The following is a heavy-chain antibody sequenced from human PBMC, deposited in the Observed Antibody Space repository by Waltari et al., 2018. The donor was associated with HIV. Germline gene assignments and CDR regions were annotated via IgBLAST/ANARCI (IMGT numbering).Heavy chain of an antibody. D-gene: IGHD2-2*01. CDR1: GFTFDTNA. Sequence: EGQLLESGGGLVQPGEFLRVSCVGSGFTFDTNAMNWDAQAPGNGLGWVSAISVGGNTNYDDSVKGRVTISRDTSRNTLYLYMNSLRADDTAIYYCAKEKFSSSSMRDSWGPGTLVTVSS. CDR2: ISVGGNT. V-gene: IGHV3-23*01. CDR3: AKEKFSSSSMRDS. J-gene: IGHJ4*02.